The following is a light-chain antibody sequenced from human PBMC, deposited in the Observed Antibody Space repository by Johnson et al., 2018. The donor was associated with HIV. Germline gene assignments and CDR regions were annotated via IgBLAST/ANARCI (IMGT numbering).Light chain of an antibody. Sequence: QSVLTQPPSVSAAPGQKVTVSCSGSSSNIGSNDVSWYQQLPGTAPKLLIYDNHKRPSGIPDRVSGSKSGTSATLGITGLQTGDEADYYCGTWDSSLSVYVFGTGTKVTVL. CDR3: GTWDSSLSVYV. CDR2: DNH. V-gene: IGLV1-51*01. J-gene: IGLJ1*01. CDR1: SSNIGSND.